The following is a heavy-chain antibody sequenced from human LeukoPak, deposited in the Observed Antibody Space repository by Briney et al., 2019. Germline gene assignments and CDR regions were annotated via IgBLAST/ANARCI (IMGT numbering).Heavy chain of an antibody. CDR3: ARDYSDSSGNAFDI. CDR1: GYSFTSYW. J-gene: IGHJ3*02. Sequence: GESLKISCKGSGYSFTSYWIAWVRQMPGKGPEWMGIIYPGDSDTRYSPSFQGQVTISVDKSNSAAYLQWSSLKASDTAMYYCARDYSDSSGNAFDIWGQGTMVTVSS. D-gene: IGHD3-22*01. CDR2: IYPGDSDT. V-gene: IGHV5-51*01.